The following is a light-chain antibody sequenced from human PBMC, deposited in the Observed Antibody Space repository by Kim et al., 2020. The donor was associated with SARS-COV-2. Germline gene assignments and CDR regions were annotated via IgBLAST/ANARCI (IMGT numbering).Light chain of an antibody. CDR3: QTWDSSTVV. Sequence: SYELTQPPSVSVSPGQTARITCSGDRFGDKYVCWYQLKPGQSPVLVIYQDGKRPSGIPERFSGSNSGITATLTIRETQAVDEADYYCQTWDSSTVVLGGG. CDR1: RFGDKY. J-gene: IGLJ2*01. CDR2: QDG. V-gene: IGLV3-1*01.